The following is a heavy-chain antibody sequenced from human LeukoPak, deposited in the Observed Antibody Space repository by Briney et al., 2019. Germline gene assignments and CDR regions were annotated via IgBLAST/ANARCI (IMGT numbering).Heavy chain of an antibody. V-gene: IGHV3-53*01. J-gene: IGHJ3*02. Sequence: GGSLRLSCAASGFTVSSNYMSWVRQAPGKGLEWVSVIYSGGSTYYADSVKGRFTISRDNSKNTLYLQMNSLRAEDTAVYYCARGSHLAEEGGAFDIWGQGTMVTVSS. CDR3: ARGSHLAEEGGAFDI. CDR2: IYSGGST. CDR1: GFTVSSNY.